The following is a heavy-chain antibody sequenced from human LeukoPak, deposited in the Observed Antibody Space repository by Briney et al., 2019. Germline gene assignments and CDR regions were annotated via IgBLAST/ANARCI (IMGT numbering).Heavy chain of an antibody. CDR3: ARHDDYGVWDY. Sequence: PSETLSLTCTVSGGSISRSSYNWGWIRQPPGKGLEWIGTFYYSGSTYYNPSLKSRVTISVDTSKPLFSLSLSSVTAADTAVYYCARHDDYGVWDYWGQGALVTVSS. J-gene: IGHJ4*02. D-gene: IGHD4-17*01. V-gene: IGHV4-39*01. CDR2: FYYSGST. CDR1: GGSISRSSYN.